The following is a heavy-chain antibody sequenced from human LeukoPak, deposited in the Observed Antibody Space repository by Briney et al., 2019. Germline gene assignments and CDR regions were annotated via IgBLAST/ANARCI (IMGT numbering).Heavy chain of an antibody. CDR1: GYTFTSYD. CDR2: MNPNSGNT. CDR3: ARGSRVSGSPDY. V-gene: IGHV1-8*01. Sequence: ASVKVSCKASGYTFTSYDINWVRQATGQGLEWMGWMNPNSGNTGYAQKFQGRVTMTRNTSISTAYMELSSLRSEDTAVYYCARGSRVSGSPDYWGQGTLVTVSS. D-gene: IGHD1-26*01. J-gene: IGHJ4*02.